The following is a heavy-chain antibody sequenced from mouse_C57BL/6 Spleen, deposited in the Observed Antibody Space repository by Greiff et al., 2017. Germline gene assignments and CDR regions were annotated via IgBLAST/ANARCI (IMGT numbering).Heavy chain of an antibody. CDR1: GFTFSSYA. J-gene: IGHJ3*01. V-gene: IGHV5-4*01. D-gene: IGHD1-1*01. CDR3: ARDTVVARFAY. CDR2: ISAGGSYT. Sequence: EVQGVESGGGLVKPGGSLKLSCAASGFTFSSYAMSWVRQTPDKRLEWVATISAGGSYTYYPDNVKGRFTISRDNAKNNLYLQMSHLKSEDTAMYYCARDTVVARFAYWGQGTLVTVSA.